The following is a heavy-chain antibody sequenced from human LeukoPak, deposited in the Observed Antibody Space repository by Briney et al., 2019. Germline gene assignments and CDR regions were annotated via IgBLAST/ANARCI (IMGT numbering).Heavy chain of an antibody. CDR2: ISGSGGST. CDR3: AKVRDGYNYYFDY. CDR1: GFTFSSYA. D-gene: IGHD5-24*01. J-gene: IGHJ4*02. Sequence: GGSLRLSCAAPGFTFSSYAMSWVRQAPGKGLEWVSAISGSGGSTYYAASVKGRFTISRDNSKNTLYLQMNSLRAEDTAVYYCAKVRDGYNYYFDYWGQGTLVTVSS. V-gene: IGHV3-23*01.